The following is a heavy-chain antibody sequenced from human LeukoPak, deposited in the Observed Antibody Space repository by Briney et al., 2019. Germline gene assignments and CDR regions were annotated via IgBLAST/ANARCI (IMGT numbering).Heavy chain of an antibody. Sequence: PSETLSLTCAVYGGSFSGYYWSWIRQPPGKGLEWIGEINHSGSTNYNPSLKSRVTISVDTSKNQFSLKLSSVTAADTAVYYCARPDSSGWFNAFDIWGQGTMVTVSS. CDR3: ARPDSSGWFNAFDI. V-gene: IGHV4-34*01. D-gene: IGHD6-19*01. CDR2: INHSGST. J-gene: IGHJ3*02. CDR1: GGSFSGYY.